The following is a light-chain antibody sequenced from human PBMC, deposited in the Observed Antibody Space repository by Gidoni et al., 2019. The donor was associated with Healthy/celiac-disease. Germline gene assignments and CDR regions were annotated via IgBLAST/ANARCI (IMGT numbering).Light chain of an antibody. CDR3: MQALQISYT. CDR1: QSLLHSNGYNY. CDR2: LGS. V-gene: IGKV2-28*01. J-gene: IGKJ2*01. Sequence: DIVMPQSPLCLHVTPGAPTSISCRAIQSLLHSNGYNYLDWYLQKPWQSPQLLIYLGSNRASGVPDRFSGSGSGTDFTLSISRVEAEDVGVYYCMQALQISYTFGQGTKLEIK.